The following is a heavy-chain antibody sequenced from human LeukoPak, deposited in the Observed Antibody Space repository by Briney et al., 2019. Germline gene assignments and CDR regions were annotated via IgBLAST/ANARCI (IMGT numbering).Heavy chain of an antibody. CDR3: ARGTIQLWLNYFDY. D-gene: IGHD5-18*01. J-gene: IGHJ4*02. CDR2: INHSGST. V-gene: IGHV4-4*02. CDR1: GASISSGDR. Sequence: SETLSLTCTVSGASISSGDRWTWVRQSPGKRLEWIGEINHSGSTNYNPSLKSRVTISVDTSKNQFSLKLSSVTAADTAVYYCARGTIQLWLNYFDYWGQGTLVTVSS.